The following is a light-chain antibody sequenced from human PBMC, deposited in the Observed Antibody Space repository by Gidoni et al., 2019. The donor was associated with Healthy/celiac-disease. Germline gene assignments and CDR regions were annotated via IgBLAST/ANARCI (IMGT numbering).Light chain of an antibody. Sequence: DIQMTQSPSSLSASVGDRVTITCQASQDISNYLNWYQQKPGKAPKLLIYDASNLETGVPSRLSGSGSGTDFTFTISSLQPEEISTYYCQQYDNLLTFGGGTKVEIK. CDR3: QQYDNLLT. CDR2: DAS. J-gene: IGKJ4*01. CDR1: QDISNY. V-gene: IGKV1-33*01.